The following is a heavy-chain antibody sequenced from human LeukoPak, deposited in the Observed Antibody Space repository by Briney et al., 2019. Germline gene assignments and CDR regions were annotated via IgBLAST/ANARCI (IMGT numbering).Heavy chain of an antibody. Sequence: GGSLRLSCAASGFTFSSYSMNWVRQAPGKGLEWVSSISSSSSYIYYADSVNGRFTISRDNAKNSLYLQMNSLRAEDTAVYYCARVVAAAATDYWGQGTLVTVSS. CDR3: ARVVAAAATDY. CDR1: GFTFSSYS. V-gene: IGHV3-21*01. CDR2: ISSSSSYI. D-gene: IGHD6-13*01. J-gene: IGHJ4*02.